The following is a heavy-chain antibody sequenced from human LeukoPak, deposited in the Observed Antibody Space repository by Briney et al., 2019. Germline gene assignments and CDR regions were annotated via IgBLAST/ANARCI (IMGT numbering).Heavy chain of an antibody. J-gene: IGHJ4*02. CDR1: GGTFISYA. CDR2: ISPYNGNT. V-gene: IGHV1-18*01. Sequence: GASVKVSCKASGGTFISYAISWVRQAPGQGLEWMGWISPYNGNTNYAQNLQGRVSMTTDTSTSTAYMELRSLRSDDTAVYYCARDNALTVTLDYWGQGTLVTVSS. D-gene: IGHD4-17*01. CDR3: ARDNALTVTLDY.